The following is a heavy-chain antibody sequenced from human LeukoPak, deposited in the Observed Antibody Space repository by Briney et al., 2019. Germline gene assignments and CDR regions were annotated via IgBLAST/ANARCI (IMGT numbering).Heavy chain of an antibody. V-gene: IGHV1-18*01. CDR2: ISPNNGNT. Sequence: ASVKVSCKASGYTFRSYDITWVRQAPGQGLEWMGWISPNNGNTNYAQKFQGRVTKTTDTPTSTAYMEMRSLRSDDTAVYYCARDRDSSGWHVADYWGQGTLVTVSS. CDR1: GYTFRSYD. D-gene: IGHD6-19*01. J-gene: IGHJ4*02. CDR3: ARDRDSSGWHVADY.